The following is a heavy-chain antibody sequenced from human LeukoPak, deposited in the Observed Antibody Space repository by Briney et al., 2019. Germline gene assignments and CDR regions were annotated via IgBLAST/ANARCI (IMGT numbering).Heavy chain of an antibody. CDR1: GFTFSSYA. V-gene: IGHV3-23*01. CDR2: ISGSGGST. CDR3: AKDSHCSSTSCYGGLKY. Sequence: GGSLRLSCAASGFTFSSYAMSWVRQAPGKGLEWVSAISGSGGSTYYADSVKGRFTISRDNSKNTLYLQMNSLRAEDTAVYYCAKDSHCSSTSCYGGLKYWGQGTLVTVSS. D-gene: IGHD2-2*01. J-gene: IGHJ4*02.